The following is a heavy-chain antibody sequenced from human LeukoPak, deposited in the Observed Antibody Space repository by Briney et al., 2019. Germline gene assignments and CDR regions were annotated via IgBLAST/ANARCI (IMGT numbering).Heavy chain of an antibody. CDR2: IYYSGST. CDR1: GGSISSYY. J-gene: IGHJ4*02. V-gene: IGHV4-59*01. CDR3: ASGDSSGYSYFDY. Sequence: SETLSLTCTVSGGSISSYYWSWIRQPPGKGLEWIRYIYYSGSTNYNPSLKSRVTISVDTSKNQFSLKLSSVTAADTAVYYCASGDSSGYSYFDYWGQGTLVTVSS. D-gene: IGHD3-22*01.